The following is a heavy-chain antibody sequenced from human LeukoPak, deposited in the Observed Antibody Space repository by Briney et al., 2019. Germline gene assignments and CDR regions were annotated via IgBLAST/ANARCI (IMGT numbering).Heavy chain of an antibody. J-gene: IGHJ6*03. CDR3: ARVSSGSYYYYYMDV. CDR1: GFSFSSYS. V-gene: IGHV3-21*01. Sequence: GGSLRLSCEASGFSFSSYSMNWVRQAPGKGLEWVSSISSSSSYIYYADSVKGRFTISRDNAKNSLYLQMNSLRAEDTAVYYCARVSSGSYYYYYMDVWGKGTTVTVSS. D-gene: IGHD1-26*01. CDR2: ISSSSSYI.